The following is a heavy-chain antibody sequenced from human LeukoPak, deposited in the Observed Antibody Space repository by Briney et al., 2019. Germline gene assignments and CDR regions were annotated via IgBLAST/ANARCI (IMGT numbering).Heavy chain of an antibody. Sequence: PGGSLRLSCAASGFTFSSYGMHWVRQAPGKGLEWVAVIWYDGSNKYYADSVKGRFTISRDNSKNTLYLQMNSLRAEDTAVYYCARDDYDSSGTFDYWGQGTPVTVSS. CDR1: GFTFSSYG. V-gene: IGHV3-33*01. J-gene: IGHJ4*02. CDR2: IWYDGSNK. D-gene: IGHD3-22*01. CDR3: ARDDYDSSGTFDY.